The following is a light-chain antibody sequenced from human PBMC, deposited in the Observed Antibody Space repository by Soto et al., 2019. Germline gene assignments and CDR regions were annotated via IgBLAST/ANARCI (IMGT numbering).Light chain of an antibody. CDR3: CSHSATYTFV. CDR1: STDVGGYNC. CDR2: DVT. V-gene: IGLV2-11*01. Sequence: QSALTQPRSVSGSPGQSVTISCTGTSTDVGGYNCVSWYQQHPGKAPQLLIFDVTQRPSGVPDRFSGSKSGNTASLIISGLQAEDEADYYCCSHSATYTFVFGTGTK. J-gene: IGLJ1*01.